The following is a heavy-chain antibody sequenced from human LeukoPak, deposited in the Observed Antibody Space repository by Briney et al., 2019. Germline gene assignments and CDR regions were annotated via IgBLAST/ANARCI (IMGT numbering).Heavy chain of an antibody. Sequence: GASLQISCEGSGSIFTTYWIAWGRQVPGKGLEWMGIIYPGDSDTRYSPSFQGQVTISADKSITTAYLQWSSLKASDTAMYYCARQVGAPHTFDYWGQGTLVTVSS. CDR2: IYPGDSDT. V-gene: IGHV5-51*01. CDR3: ARQVGAPHTFDY. D-gene: IGHD1-26*01. CDR1: GSIFTTYW. J-gene: IGHJ4*02.